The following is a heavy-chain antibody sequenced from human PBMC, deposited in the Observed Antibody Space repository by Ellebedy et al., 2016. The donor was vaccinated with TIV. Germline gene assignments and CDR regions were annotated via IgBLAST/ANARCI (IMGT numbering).Heavy chain of an antibody. CDR1: GFTFSSYA. D-gene: IGHD3-10*02. Sequence: GGSLRLXXAASGFTFSSYAMYLVRQAPGKGLEWVAVISYDGSNKYYADSVKGRFTISRDNSKNTLYLQMNSLRAEDTAVYYCARDGVMYGGWQERGNWFDPWGQGTLVTVSS. V-gene: IGHV3-30*04. CDR2: ISYDGSNK. CDR3: ARDGVMYGGWQERGNWFDP. J-gene: IGHJ5*02.